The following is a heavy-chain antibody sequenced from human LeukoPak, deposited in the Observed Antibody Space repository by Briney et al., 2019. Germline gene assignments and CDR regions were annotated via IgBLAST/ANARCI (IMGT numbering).Heavy chain of an antibody. Sequence: GGSLRLSCAASGFTFSSYWMHWVRQAPGKGLVWVSRISPDGSTTGHADSVKGRFTTSRDNAKNTLFLQMNSLRAEDTAVYYCTRDFDFSSAIWGQGTLVTASS. CDR1: GFTFSSYW. V-gene: IGHV3-74*01. J-gene: IGHJ4*02. D-gene: IGHD3-3*01. CDR3: TRDFDFSSAI. CDR2: ISPDGSTT.